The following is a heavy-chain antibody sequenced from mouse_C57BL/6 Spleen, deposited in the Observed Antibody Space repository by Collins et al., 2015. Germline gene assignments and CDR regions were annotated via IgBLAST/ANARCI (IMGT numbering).Heavy chain of an antibody. CDR3: ARHDYGSPWFAY. J-gene: IGHJ3*01. CDR2: INPDSSTI. D-gene: IGHD1-1*01. Sequence: EVKLLQSGGGLVQPGGSLKLSCAASGIDFSRYWMSWVRRVPGKGLEWIGEINPDSSTINYAPSLKDKFIISRDNAKNTLYLQMSKVRSEDTALYYCARHDYGSPWFAYWGQGTLVTVSA. CDR1: GIDFSRYW. V-gene: IGHV4-1*01.